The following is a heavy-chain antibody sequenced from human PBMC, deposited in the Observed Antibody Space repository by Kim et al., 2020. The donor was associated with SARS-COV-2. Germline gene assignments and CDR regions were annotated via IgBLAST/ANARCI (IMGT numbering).Heavy chain of an antibody. Sequence: YTPSRKSRVTRSVDTSKNQFALKLSSVYAADTAVYYCAREAAKDPNWFDPSGQGTLVTVSS. V-gene: IGHV4-31*02. J-gene: IGHJ5*02. D-gene: IGHD2-15*01. CDR3: AREAAKDPNWFDP.